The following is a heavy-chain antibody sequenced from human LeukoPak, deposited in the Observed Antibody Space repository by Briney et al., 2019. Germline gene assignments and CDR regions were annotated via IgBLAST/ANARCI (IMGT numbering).Heavy chain of an antibody. V-gene: IGHV1-2*02. CDR2: INPNSGGT. Sequence: ASVKVSCKASGYTFTGYYMHWVRQAPGQGLEWMGWINPNSGGTNYAQKFQGRVTMTRDTSVSTAYMELNRLRSDDTGVYHCARDTTMITYWFDPWGQGTLVTVSS. D-gene: IGHD5-18*01. CDR3: ARDTTMITYWFDP. CDR1: GYTFTGYY. J-gene: IGHJ5*02.